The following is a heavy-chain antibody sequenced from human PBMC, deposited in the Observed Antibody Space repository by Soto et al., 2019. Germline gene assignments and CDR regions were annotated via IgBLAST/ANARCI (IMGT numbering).Heavy chain of an antibody. V-gene: IGHV3-74*01. CDR2: IDYDGSTI. CDR3: VRGAPFDF. Sequence: EVQLVQSGGGLVQPGTSLRLTCVGSGFTLSDYWMHWLRQSPGTGQVWVARIDYDGSTINYADFVKGRFTISRDNAKNTLYLEMSSLGVEDTAVYYCVRGAPFDFWGQGSLVTVSS. CDR1: GFTLSDYW. J-gene: IGHJ4*02.